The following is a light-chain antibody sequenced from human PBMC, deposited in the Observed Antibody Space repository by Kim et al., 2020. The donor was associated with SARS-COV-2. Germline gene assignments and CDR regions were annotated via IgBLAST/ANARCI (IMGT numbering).Light chain of an antibody. J-gene: IGLJ2*01. CDR3: QSYDSSLSGVV. CDR1: SSNIGAGYD. CDR2: ANS. Sequence: QSVLTQPPSVSGAPGQRVTISCTGSSSNIGAGYDVHWYQQFPRTAPKLLIYANSNRPSGVPDRFSGSKSGTSVSLVITGLQAEDEADYYFQSYDSSLSGVVFGGGTQLTVL. V-gene: IGLV1-40*01.